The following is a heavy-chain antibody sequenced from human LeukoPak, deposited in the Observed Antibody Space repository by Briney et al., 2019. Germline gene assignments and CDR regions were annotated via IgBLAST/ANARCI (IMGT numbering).Heavy chain of an antibody. J-gene: IGHJ6*02. CDR1: GFTVSSNY. V-gene: IGHV3-66*01. Sequence: GGSLRLSCAASGFTVSSNYMSWVRQAPGKGLEWVSVIYSGGSTYYADSVKGRFTISRDNSKNTLYLQMNSLRAEDTAVYYCARVRGIAAADDFGYYGMDVWGQGTTVTVSS. D-gene: IGHD6-13*01. CDR2: IYSGGST. CDR3: ARVRGIAAADDFGYYGMDV.